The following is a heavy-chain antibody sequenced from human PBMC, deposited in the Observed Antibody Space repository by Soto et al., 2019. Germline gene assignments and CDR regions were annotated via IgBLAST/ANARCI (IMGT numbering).Heavy chain of an antibody. D-gene: IGHD3-16*01. V-gene: IGHV3-9*01. J-gene: IGHJ4*02. CDR2: INWKSDI. CDR3: AISQDRGGRTTFIY. CDR1: GFTFDDNA. Sequence: GGSLRLSCAVSGFTFDDNAMHWVRQAPEKGLGWVSGINWKSDIGYADSVKGRFTISRDNAENSLYLQMNSLRAEDTALYYCAISQDRGGRTTFIYWGQGTQVSVSS.